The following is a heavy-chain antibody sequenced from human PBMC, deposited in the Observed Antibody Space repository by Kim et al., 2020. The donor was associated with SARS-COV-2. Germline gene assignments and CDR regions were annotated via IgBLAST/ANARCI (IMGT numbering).Heavy chain of an antibody. CDR2: ISYDGSNK. V-gene: IGHV3-30-3*01. Sequence: GGSLRLSCAASGFTFSSYAMHWVRQAPGKGLEWVAVISYDGSNKYYADSVKGRFTISRDNSKNTLYLQMNSLRAGDTAVYYCARGGRDQGYFDLWGRGTLVTVSS. CDR1: GFTFSSYA. CDR3: ARGGRDQGYFDL. D-gene: IGHD2-21*02. J-gene: IGHJ2*01.